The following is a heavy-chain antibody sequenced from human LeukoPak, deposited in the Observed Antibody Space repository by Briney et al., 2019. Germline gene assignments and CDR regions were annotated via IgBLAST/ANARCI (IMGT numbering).Heavy chain of an antibody. CDR3: ARDGVGDIVVVPAALRRYMDV. CDR2: IRYDGSNK. J-gene: IGHJ6*03. Sequence: GGSLRLSCAASGFTFSSYGMHWVRQAPGKGLEWVAFIRYDGSNKYYADSVKGRFTISRDNSKNTLFLQMNSLRAEDTAVYYCARDGVGDIVVVPAALRRYMDVWGKGTTVTVSS. V-gene: IGHV3-30*02. D-gene: IGHD2-2*01. CDR1: GFTFSSYG.